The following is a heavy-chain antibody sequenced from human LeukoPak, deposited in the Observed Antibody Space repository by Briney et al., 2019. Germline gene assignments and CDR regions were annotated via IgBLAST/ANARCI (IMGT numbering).Heavy chain of an antibody. V-gene: IGHV1-8*01. CDR1: GYTFTSYV. Sequence: GSSVKVSFKASGYTFTSYVINWVRQATGQGLEWMGWMNPNSGNTGYAQKFEGRVTITRKTYINTAYMELSSLRSEDTAVYYCARGIRGRRTFDYWGQGTLVTVSS. CDR3: ARGIRGRRTFDY. CDR2: MNPNSGNT. D-gene: IGHD3-16*01. J-gene: IGHJ4*02.